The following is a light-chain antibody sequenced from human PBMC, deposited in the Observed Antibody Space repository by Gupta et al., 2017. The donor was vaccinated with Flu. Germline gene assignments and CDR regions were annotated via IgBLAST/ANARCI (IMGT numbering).Light chain of an antibody. Sequence: VSNRPSGISNRFSGSKSGNTASLTISGLQAEDEADYYCSSYTISSSYLFGTGTKVSVL. J-gene: IGLJ1*01. CDR2: VS. CDR3: SSYTISSSYL. V-gene: IGLV2-14*03.